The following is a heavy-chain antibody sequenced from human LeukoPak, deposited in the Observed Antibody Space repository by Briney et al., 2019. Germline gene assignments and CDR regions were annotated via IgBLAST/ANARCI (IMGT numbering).Heavy chain of an antibody. CDR2: INHSGST. CDR1: GGSFSGYY. CDR3: AREAGGYSSSGFFDY. Sequence: SETLSLTCAVSGGSFSGYYWSWIRQPPGKGLEWIGEINHSGSTNYNPSLKSRVTTSVDTSKNQFSPMLSSVTAADTAVYYCAREAGGYSSSGFFDYWGQGTLVTVSS. J-gene: IGHJ4*02. V-gene: IGHV4-34*01. D-gene: IGHD6-6*01.